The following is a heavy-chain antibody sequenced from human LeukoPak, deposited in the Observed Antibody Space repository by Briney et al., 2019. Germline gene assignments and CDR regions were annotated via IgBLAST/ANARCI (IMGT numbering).Heavy chain of an antibody. Sequence: PSQTLSLTCAVYGGSFSGYYWSWIRQPPGKGLEWIGEINHSGSTNYNPSLKSRVTISVDTSKNQFSLKLSSVTAADTAVYYCARLRPMIVVVITTSEFVDAFDIWGQGTMVTVSS. V-gene: IGHV4-34*01. D-gene: IGHD3-22*01. J-gene: IGHJ3*02. CDR3: ARLRPMIVVVITTSEFVDAFDI. CDR1: GGSFSGYY. CDR2: INHSGST.